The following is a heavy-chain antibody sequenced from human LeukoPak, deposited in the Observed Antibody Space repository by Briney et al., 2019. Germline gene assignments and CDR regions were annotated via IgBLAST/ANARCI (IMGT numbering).Heavy chain of an antibody. CDR2: ISYDGSNK. V-gene: IGHV3-30*18. CDR3: AKADLGDFWSGYYRPTNYGMDV. J-gene: IGHJ6*02. D-gene: IGHD3-3*01. CDR1: GFTFSSYG. Sequence: GGSLRHSCAASGFTFSSYGMHWVRQAPGKGLEWVAVISYDGSNKYYADSVKGRFTISRDNSKNTLYLQMNSLRAEDTAVYYCAKADLGDFWSGYYRPTNYGMDVWGQGTTVTVSS.